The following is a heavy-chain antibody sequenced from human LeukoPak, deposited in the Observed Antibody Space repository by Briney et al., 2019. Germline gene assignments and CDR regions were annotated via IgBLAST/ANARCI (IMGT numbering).Heavy chain of an antibody. J-gene: IGHJ6*03. V-gene: IGHV4-4*07. CDR1: GGSLSGYY. D-gene: IGHD6-19*01. Sequence: SETLSLTCAVYGGSLSGYYWSWIRQPAGKGLEWIGRIYTSGSTNYNPSLKSRVTMSVDTSKNQFSLKLSSVTAADTAVYYCAREGSYYYMDVWGKGTTVTVSS. CDR3: AREGSYYYMDV. CDR2: IYTSGST.